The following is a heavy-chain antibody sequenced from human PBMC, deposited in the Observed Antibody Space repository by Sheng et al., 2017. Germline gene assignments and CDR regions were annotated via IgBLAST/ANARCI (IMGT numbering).Heavy chain of an antibody. D-gene: IGHD3-10*01. CDR1: GGTFSSYT. CDR2: IIPILGIA. V-gene: IGHV1-69*02. CDR3: ARGYGSGSSPYYYYYYMDV. Sequence: QVQLVQSGAEVKKPGSSVKVSCKASGGTFSSYTISWVRQAPGQGLEWMGRIIPILGIANYAQKFQGRVTITADKSTSTAYMELSSLRSEDTAVYYCARGYGSGSSPYYYYYYMDVWGKGTTVTVSS. J-gene: IGHJ6*03.